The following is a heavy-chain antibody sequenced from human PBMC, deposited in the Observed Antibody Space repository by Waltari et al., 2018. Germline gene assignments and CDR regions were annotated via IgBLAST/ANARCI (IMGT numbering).Heavy chain of an antibody. CDR2: INPASGHT. D-gene: IGHD6-13*01. CDR1: GYSFSSSA. CDR3: ARDEISAAGSLYYYYGLDV. Sequence: QVQLVQSGAEVMKPGASMKISCQTSGYSFSSSAIHWVRQAHGQRLEWLGWINPASGHTKYSQKFEGRVTITSDTSADTVYMELTSLTSEDTAVFYCARDEISAAGSLYYYYGLDVWGQGTPVTVS. V-gene: IGHV1-3*01. J-gene: IGHJ6*02.